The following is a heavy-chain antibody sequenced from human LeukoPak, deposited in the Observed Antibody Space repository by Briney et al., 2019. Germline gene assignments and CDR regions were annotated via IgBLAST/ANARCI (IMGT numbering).Heavy chain of an antibody. CDR2: ISSSSSTI. V-gene: IGHV3-48*01. Sequence: GGSLRLSCAASGFTFSSYTMNWVRQAPGKGLEWVSYISSSSSTIYYADSVKGRFTISRDNSKNTLYLQMNSLRAEDTAVYYCARDTGITIFGVDYYYGMDVWGQGTTVTVSS. CDR1: GFTFSSYT. J-gene: IGHJ6*02. CDR3: ARDTGITIFGVDYYYGMDV. D-gene: IGHD3-3*01.